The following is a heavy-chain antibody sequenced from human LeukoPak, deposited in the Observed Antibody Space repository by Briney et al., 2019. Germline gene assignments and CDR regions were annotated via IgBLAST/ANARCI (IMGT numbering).Heavy chain of an antibody. CDR2: IIPIFGTA. V-gene: IGHV1-69*01. J-gene: IGHJ5*02. D-gene: IGHD3/OR15-3a*01. Sequence: SVKVSCKASGGTFSSYAISCVRQAHGQGLEWMGGIIPIFGTANYAQKFQGRVTITADESTSTAYMELSSLRSEDTAVYYCALRIMISYNWFDPWGQGTLVTVSS. CDR3: ALRIMISYNWFDP. CDR1: GGTFSSYA.